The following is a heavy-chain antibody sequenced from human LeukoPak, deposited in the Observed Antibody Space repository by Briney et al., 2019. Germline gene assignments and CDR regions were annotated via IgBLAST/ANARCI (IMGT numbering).Heavy chain of an antibody. Sequence: ASVKVSCKASGYTFTGYYMHWVRQAPGQGLEWMGWTNPNSGGTNYAQKFQGRVTMTRDTSISTAYMELSRLRSDDTAVYYCASAADIVVVPAASGDAFDIWGQGTMVTVSS. CDR3: ASAADIVVVPAASGDAFDI. CDR1: GYTFTGYY. V-gene: IGHV1-2*02. D-gene: IGHD2-2*01. CDR2: TNPNSGGT. J-gene: IGHJ3*02.